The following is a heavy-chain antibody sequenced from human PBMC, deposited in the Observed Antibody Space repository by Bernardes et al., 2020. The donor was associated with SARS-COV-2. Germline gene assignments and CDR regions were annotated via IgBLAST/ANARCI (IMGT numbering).Heavy chain of an antibody. Sequence: GGSLRLSCAASGFTFSSYGMHWVRQAPGKGLEWVAVISYDGSNKYYADSVKGRFTISRDNSKNTLYLQMNSLRAEDTAVYYCAKSTAMVTSDYWGQGTLVTVSS. CDR2: ISYDGSNK. J-gene: IGHJ4*02. D-gene: IGHD5-18*01. CDR1: GFTFSSYG. V-gene: IGHV3-30*18. CDR3: AKSTAMVTSDY.